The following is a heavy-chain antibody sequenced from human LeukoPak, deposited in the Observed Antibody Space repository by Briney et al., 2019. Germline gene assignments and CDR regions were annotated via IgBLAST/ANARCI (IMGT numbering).Heavy chain of an antibody. V-gene: IGHV3-21*01. CDR1: GFTFSTYS. CDR3: ARDPTVTTSFFDY. CDR2: ISSNSNYI. D-gene: IGHD4-17*01. Sequence: PGGSLRLSCAASGFTFSTYSMNWVRQAQGKGLEWVSSISSNSNYIYYADSVKGRFTISRDNAKNSLYLQMNSLRAEDTAMYYCARDPTVTTSFFDYWGQGTLVTVSS. J-gene: IGHJ4*02.